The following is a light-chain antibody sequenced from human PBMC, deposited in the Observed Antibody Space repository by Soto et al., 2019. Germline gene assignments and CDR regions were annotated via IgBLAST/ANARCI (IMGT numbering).Light chain of an antibody. CDR2: GNN. CDR3: QSYDSSLSGWV. J-gene: IGLJ3*02. V-gene: IGLV1-40*01. CDR1: SSNIGAAYD. Sequence: QSVLTQPPSVSGAPGQKVTISCTRSSSNIGAAYDVHWYQHLPGTAPNLLIYGNNNRPSGVPDRFSGSKSGTSASLAITGLQAEDEADYYCQSYDSSLSGWVFGGGTKVTVL.